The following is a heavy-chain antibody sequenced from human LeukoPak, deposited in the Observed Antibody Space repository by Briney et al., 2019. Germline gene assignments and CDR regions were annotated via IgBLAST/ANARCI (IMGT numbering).Heavy chain of an antibody. V-gene: IGHV3-23*01. CDR2: ISGSGGST. D-gene: IGHD3-16*01. CDR3: AKDDNYIRFLS. Sequence: GGSLRLSCAASGFTFSSYAMHWVRQAPGKGLEWVSAISGSGGSTYYADSVKGRFTISRDNSKNTLYLQMNSVRAEDTAVYYCAKDDNYIRFLSWGQGTLVTVSS. CDR1: GFTFSSYA. J-gene: IGHJ5*02.